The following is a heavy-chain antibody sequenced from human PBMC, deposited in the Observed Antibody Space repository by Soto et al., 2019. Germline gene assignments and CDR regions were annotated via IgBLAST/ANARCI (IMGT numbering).Heavy chain of an antibody. CDR1: GFTFSSYG. J-gene: IGHJ5*02. CDR2: ISYDGSNK. Sequence: GGSLRLSCAASGFTFSSYGMHWVRQAPGKGLEWVAVISYDGSNKYYADSVKGRFTISRDNSKNTLYLQMNSLRAADAAVYYWARDLKEYCSDGKCNWFDPWGQGTLVTVSS. D-gene: IGHD2-15*01. CDR3: ARDLKEYCSDGKCNWFDP. V-gene: IGHV3-30*03.